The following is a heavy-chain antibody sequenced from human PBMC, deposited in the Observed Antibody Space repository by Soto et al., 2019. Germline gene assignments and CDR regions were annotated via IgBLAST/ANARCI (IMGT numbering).Heavy chain of an antibody. CDR1: GYTFTSYY. Sequence: GASVKVSCKASGYTFTSYYMHWVRQAPGQGLEWMGIINPSGGSTSYAQKFQGRVTMTRDTSTSTVYMELSSLRSEDTAVYYCARDRTAGARYYYDSSGYYTGAYFDYWGQETLVTVSS. D-gene: IGHD3-22*01. J-gene: IGHJ4*02. V-gene: IGHV1-46*01. CDR3: ARDRTAGARYYYDSSGYYTGAYFDY. CDR2: INPSGGST.